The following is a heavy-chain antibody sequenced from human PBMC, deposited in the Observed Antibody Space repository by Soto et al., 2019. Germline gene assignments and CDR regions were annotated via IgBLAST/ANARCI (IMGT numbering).Heavy chain of an antibody. CDR1: GGTFSSYA. CDR2: IIPIFGTA. CDR3: ARGREVVTAIDYYGMDV. J-gene: IGHJ6*02. Sequence: SVKVSCKASGGTFSSYAISWVRQAPGQGLEWMGGIIPIFGTANCAQKFQGRVTITADESTSTAYMELSSLRSEDTAVYYCARGREVVTAIDYYGMDVWGQGTTVTVSS. V-gene: IGHV1-69*13. D-gene: IGHD2-21*02.